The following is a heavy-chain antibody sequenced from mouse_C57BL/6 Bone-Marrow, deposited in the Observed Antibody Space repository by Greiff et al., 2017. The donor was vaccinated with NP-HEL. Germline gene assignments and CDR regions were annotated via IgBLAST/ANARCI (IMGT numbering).Heavy chain of an antibody. V-gene: IGHV1-54*01. Sequence: QVQLQQSGAELVRPGTSVKVSCKASGYAFTNYLIEWVKQRPGQGLEWIGVINPGSGGTNYNEKFKGKATLTADKSSSTAYMQLSSLTSEDSAVYFCASIYYYGSSLAYWGQGTLVTVSA. CDR3: ASIYYYGSSLAY. CDR2: INPGSGGT. J-gene: IGHJ3*01. D-gene: IGHD1-1*01. CDR1: GYAFTNYL.